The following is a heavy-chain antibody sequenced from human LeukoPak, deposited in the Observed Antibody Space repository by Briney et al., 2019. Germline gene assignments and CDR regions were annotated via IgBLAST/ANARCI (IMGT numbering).Heavy chain of an antibody. CDR3: ARDRDTAMVQPEDDY. CDR2: ISSSGSTR. Sequence: GGSLRLSCAASGFTFSDYYMSWIRQAPGKGLEWVSYISSSGSTRYYADSVKGRFTISRDNAKNSLYLQMNSLRAEDTAVYYCARDRDTAMVQPEDDYWGQGTLVTVSS. J-gene: IGHJ4*02. D-gene: IGHD5-18*01. V-gene: IGHV3-11*04. CDR1: GFTFSDYY.